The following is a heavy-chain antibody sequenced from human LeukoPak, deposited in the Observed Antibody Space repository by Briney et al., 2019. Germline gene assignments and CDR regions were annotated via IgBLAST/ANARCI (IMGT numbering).Heavy chain of an antibody. D-gene: IGHD2-21*02. CDR2: ISGGGDIT. V-gene: IGHV3-23*01. Sequence: GGSLRLSCAASGFNFANHAMSWVRQTAGKGLEWVSAISGGGDITYYADSVKGRFTISRDNSKDTLFLQMHSLRPGDTAVYYCVREDTPATASYWGQGTLVTISS. CDR3: VREDTPATASY. J-gene: IGHJ4*02. CDR1: GFNFANHA.